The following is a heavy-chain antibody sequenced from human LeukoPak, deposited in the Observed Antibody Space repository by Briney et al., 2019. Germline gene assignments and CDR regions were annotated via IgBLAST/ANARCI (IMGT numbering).Heavy chain of an antibody. V-gene: IGHV3-23*01. CDR1: GFTFSSYA. D-gene: IGHD3-22*01. CDR2: ISGSGGST. J-gene: IGHJ4*02. CDR3: AKRGFYYDSSGYYLLDY. Sequence: GGSLRLSCAASGFTFSSYAMSWVRQAPGKGLEWVSAISGSGGSTYYADSVKGRFTISRDNSKNTLYLQMNSLRAEDTAVYYCAKRGFYYDSSGYYLLDYWGQGTLVTASS.